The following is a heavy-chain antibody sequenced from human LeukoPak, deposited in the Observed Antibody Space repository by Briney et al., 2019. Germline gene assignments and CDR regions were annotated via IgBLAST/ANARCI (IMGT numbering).Heavy chain of an antibody. J-gene: IGHJ4*02. V-gene: IGHV3-23*01. Sequence: GGSLRLSCAASGFTFSSYAMSWVRQAPGKGLEWVSAISGSGGSTYYADSVKGRFTISRDNSKNTLYLQMNSLRAEDTAVYYCAKQLLLWFGELLSLDYWGQGTLVTVSS. CDR2: ISGSGGST. D-gene: IGHD3-10*01. CDR3: AKQLLLWFGELLSLDY. CDR1: GFTFSSYA.